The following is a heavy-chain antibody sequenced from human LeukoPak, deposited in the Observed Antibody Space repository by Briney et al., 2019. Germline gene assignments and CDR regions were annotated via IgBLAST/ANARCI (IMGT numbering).Heavy chain of an antibody. CDR3: ATDRGFWSGYDP. J-gene: IGHJ5*02. CDR2: IIPILGIA. CDR1: GGTFSSYA. Sequence: SVKVSCKASGGTFSSYAISWVRQAPGQGLEWMGRIIPILGIANYAQKFQGRVTITADKSTSTAYMELSSLRSEDTAVYYCATDRGFWSGYDPWGQGTLVTVSS. V-gene: IGHV1-69*04. D-gene: IGHD3-3*01.